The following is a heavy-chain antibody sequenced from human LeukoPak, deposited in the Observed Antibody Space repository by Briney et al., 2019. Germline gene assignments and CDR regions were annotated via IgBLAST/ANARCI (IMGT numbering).Heavy chain of an antibody. D-gene: IGHD2-2*01. V-gene: IGHV1-3*01. Sequence: ASVKVSCKASGYTFTSYDINWVRQATGQGLEWMGWINGGDGNTKFSQKFQGRVTITRDTSARSSYMELSSLRSEDTAVYYCARSYIVVVPAVYFDYWGRGTLVTVSS. J-gene: IGHJ4*02. CDR1: GYTFTSYD. CDR3: ARSYIVVVPAVYFDY. CDR2: INGGDGNT.